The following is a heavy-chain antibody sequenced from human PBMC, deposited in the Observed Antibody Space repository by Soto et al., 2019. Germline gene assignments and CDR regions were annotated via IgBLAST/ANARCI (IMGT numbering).Heavy chain of an antibody. Sequence: SETLSLTCTVSGGSISSYYWSWIRQPPGKGLEWIGYIYHSGSTYYNPSLKSRVTISVDRSKNQFSLKLSSVTAADTAVYYCARGEGDSSGWSSAEYFQHWGQGTLVTVSS. D-gene: IGHD6-19*01. CDR3: ARGEGDSSGWSSAEYFQH. V-gene: IGHV4-59*12. CDR1: GGSISSYY. CDR2: IYHSGST. J-gene: IGHJ1*01.